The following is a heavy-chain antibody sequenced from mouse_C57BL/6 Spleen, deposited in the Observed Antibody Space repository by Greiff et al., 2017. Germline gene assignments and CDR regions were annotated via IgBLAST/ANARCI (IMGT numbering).Heavy chain of an antibody. CDR3: ARGGLTTVLGNYAMDY. D-gene: IGHD1-1*01. CDR1: GYTFTSYW. CDR2: IDPNSGGT. Sequence: QVQLQQSGAELVKPGASVKLSCKASGYTFTSYWMHWVKQRPGRGLEWIGRIDPNSGGTKYNEKFKSKATLTVDKPSSTAYMQLSSLTSEDSAVYYCARGGLTTVLGNYAMDYWGQGTSVTVSS. V-gene: IGHV1-72*01. J-gene: IGHJ4*01.